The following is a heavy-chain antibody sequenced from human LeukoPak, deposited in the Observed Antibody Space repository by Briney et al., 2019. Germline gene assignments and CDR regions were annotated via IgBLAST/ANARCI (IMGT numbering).Heavy chain of an antibody. J-gene: IGHJ4*02. CDR3: AKDDAWLRFGE. V-gene: IGHV3-23*01. Sequence: GGSLTLSCAASGFTFSNHGMNWVRQAPGKGLGWVSGISPSGDITYYADSVKGRFTISRDNSKNTLYLEVISLTAEDTAVYYCAKDDAWLRFGEWSQGTLVTVSS. D-gene: IGHD3-10*01. CDR1: GFTFSNHG. CDR2: ISPSGDIT.